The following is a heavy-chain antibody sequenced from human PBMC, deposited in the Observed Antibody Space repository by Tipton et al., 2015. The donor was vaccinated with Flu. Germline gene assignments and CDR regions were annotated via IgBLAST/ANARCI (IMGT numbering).Heavy chain of an antibody. V-gene: IGHV4-59*12. J-gene: IGHJ4*02. CDR2: IFYTGNT. Sequence: TLSLTCSLSGGSISDYYYTWIRQPPGKGLEWIGSIFYTGNTDYSPSLKSRVTISLDTSKNQFSLKLSSVTAADTAVYYCARDAQEHCSSSSSCSEFDYWGQGTLVTVFS. CDR1: GGSISDYY. D-gene: IGHD2-2*01. CDR3: ARDAQEHCSSSSSCSEFDY.